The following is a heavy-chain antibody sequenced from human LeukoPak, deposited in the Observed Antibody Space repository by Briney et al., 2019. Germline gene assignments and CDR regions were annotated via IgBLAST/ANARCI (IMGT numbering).Heavy chain of an antibody. CDR3: ARGDGSGWYQFDY. J-gene: IGHJ4*02. D-gene: IGHD6-19*01. Sequence: PSETLSLTCTVSGGSISSGSYYWSWIRQPAGKGLEWIGRIYTSGSTNYNPSLKSRVTISVDTSKNQFSLKLSSVTAADTAVYYCARGDGSGWYQFDYWGQGTLVTVSS. CDR1: GGSISSGSYY. CDR2: IYTSGST. V-gene: IGHV4-61*02.